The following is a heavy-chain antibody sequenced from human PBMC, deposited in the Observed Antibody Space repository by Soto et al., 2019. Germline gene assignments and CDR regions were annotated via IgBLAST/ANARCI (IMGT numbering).Heavy chain of an antibody. J-gene: IGHJ4*02. CDR1: GFTFSTYG. V-gene: IGHV3-33*02. Sequence: QVPLVESGGGVVQPGTSLRLSCAASGFTFSTYGMHWVRQAPGKGLEWVASIHHDGSNTYYADTAKGRFPVSKDNSTNSLFLHRDRLRFGDTAVYFCARWIGSLTYDYWGKLTLLIV. CDR2: IHHDGSNT. CDR3: ARWIGSLTYDY. D-gene: IGHD2-2*03.